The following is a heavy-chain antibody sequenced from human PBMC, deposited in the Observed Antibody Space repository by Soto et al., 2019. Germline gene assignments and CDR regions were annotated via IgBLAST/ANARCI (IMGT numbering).Heavy chain of an antibody. CDR3: GRGGLAVSGTYDY. CDR2: ISGNNADT. CDR1: GYTFTNYG. D-gene: IGHD6-19*01. Sequence: QVQLVQSGAEVKKSGASMKVSCKASGYTFTNYGVAWVRRAPGQGLEWMGWISGNNADTKYAQNLQNRVTMTTDTSTNTAYMEVRSLRSDDTAVYYCGRGGLAVSGTYDYWGQGTLVTVSS. V-gene: IGHV1-18*01. J-gene: IGHJ4*02.